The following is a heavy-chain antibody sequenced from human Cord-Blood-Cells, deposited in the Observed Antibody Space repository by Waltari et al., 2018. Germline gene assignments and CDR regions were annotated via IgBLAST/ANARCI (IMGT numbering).Heavy chain of an antibody. Sequence: EVQLLESGGGLVQPGGSLRLSCAASGFTFSSFAMTWVRQAPGKGLEWVSAISGSGGSTYYADSVKGRFTISRDNSKNTLYLQMNSLRAEDTAVYYCAKFHSSSWFWFDYWGQGTLVTVSS. J-gene: IGHJ4*02. V-gene: IGHV3-23*01. CDR3: AKFHSSSWFWFDY. CDR2: ISGSGGST. D-gene: IGHD6-13*01. CDR1: GFTFSSFA.